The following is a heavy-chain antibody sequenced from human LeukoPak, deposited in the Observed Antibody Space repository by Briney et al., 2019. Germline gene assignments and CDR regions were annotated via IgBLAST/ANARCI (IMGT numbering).Heavy chain of an antibody. CDR2: INPSGGTT. D-gene: IGHD3-9*01. CDR1: GYTFTSYY. V-gene: IGHV1-46*01. J-gene: IGHJ4*02. Sequence: GASVKVSCKASGYTFTSYYMHWVRQAPGQGLQWMGIINPSGGTTTYAQKFQGRVTMTRDTSTSAVYIELTSLRSEDTAVYYCARDLGVTGSDCWGQGTLVTVSS. CDR3: ARDLGVTGSDC.